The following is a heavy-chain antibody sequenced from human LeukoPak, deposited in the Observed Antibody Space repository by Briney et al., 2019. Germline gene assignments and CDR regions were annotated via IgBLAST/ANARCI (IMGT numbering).Heavy chain of an antibody. V-gene: IGHV3-11*01. CDR3: ARRNSYYYYLDV. Sequence: GGSLRLSCAASGFTFSDYYMSWIRQAPGKGLEWVSHISSSGSIIYYADSVRGRFTISRDNAKNSLYLQMNSLRAEDTAVYYCARRNSYYYYLDVWGKRTTVTISS. J-gene: IGHJ6*03. CDR1: GFTFSDYY. CDR2: ISSSGSII.